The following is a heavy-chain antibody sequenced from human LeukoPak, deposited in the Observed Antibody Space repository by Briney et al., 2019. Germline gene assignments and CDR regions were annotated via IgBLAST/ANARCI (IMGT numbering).Heavy chain of an antibody. V-gene: IGHV3-20*04. CDR3: VRHERGVYYYYYIDV. J-gene: IGHJ6*03. CDR2: INWSGGET. Sequence: GGSLRLSCAASGFTFDDYGMSWVRQAPGKGLGWVSGINWSGGETDYADSVKGGFIISRDNAKNSLYLQMSALTVDDTAVYYCVRHERGVYYYYYIDVWGKGTTVIVSS. D-gene: IGHD3-10*01. CDR1: GFTFDDYG.